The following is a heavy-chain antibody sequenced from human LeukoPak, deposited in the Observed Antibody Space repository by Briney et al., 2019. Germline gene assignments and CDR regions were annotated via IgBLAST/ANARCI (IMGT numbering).Heavy chain of an antibody. Sequence: SVKVSCKASGGTFSSYAISWVRQAPGQGLEWMGGIIPIFGTENYAQKFQGRVTITTDESTSTAYMELSSLSSEDTAVYYCAVASNDILTGYAPRWRYFDYWGQGTLVTVSS. CDR2: IIPIFGTE. CDR3: AVASNDILTGYAPRWRYFDY. J-gene: IGHJ4*01. D-gene: IGHD3-9*01. CDR1: GGTFSSYA. V-gene: IGHV1-69*05.